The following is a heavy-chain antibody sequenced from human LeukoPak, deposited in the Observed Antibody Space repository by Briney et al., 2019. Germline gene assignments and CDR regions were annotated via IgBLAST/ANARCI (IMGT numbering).Heavy chain of an antibody. CDR2: INSDGSST. CDR1: GFXFSTYW. V-gene: IGHV3-74*01. J-gene: IGHJ4*02. CDR3: ARGRGVDY. Sequence: GGSLRLSCAASGFXFSTYWIHWVRQAPGKGLVWVSRINSDGSSTSYADSVKGRFTIPRDKAKNTLYLQMNSLRAEDTAVYYCARGRGVDYWGQGTLVTVSS.